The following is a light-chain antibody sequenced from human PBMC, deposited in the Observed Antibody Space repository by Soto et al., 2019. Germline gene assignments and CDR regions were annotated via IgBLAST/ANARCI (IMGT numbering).Light chain of an antibody. J-gene: IGLJ1*01. V-gene: IGLV9-49*01. CDR2: VGTGGIVG. CDR3: GADHGSGSNFVVV. CDR1: SGYSNYK. Sequence: QPVLTQPPSASASLGASVTLTCTLSSGYSNYKVDWYQQRPGKGPRFVMRVGTGGIVGSKGDGIPDRFSVLGSGLNRYLTIKNIQEEDESDYHCGADHGSGSNFVVVFGTGTKLTVL.